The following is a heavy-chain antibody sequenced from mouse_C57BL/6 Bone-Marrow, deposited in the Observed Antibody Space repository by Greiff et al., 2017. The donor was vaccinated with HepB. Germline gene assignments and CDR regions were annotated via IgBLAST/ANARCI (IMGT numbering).Heavy chain of an antibody. Sequence: EVQGVESGGGLVQPKGSLKLSCAASGFSFNTYAMNWVRQAPGKGLEWVARIRSKSNNYATYYADSVKDRFTISRDDSESMLYLQMNNLKTEDTAMYYCVRPINWDGFAYWGQGTLVTVSA. CDR3: VRPINWDGFAY. CDR2: IRSKSNNYAT. CDR1: GFSFNTYA. V-gene: IGHV10-1*01. J-gene: IGHJ3*01. D-gene: IGHD4-1*02.